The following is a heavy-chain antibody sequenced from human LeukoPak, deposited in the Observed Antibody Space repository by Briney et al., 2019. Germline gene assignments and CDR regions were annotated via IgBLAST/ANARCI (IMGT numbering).Heavy chain of an antibody. CDR3: AKDPGYDFWSGYSFDY. J-gene: IGHJ4*02. CDR2: IRYDGSNK. Sequence: PGGSLRLSCAASGFTFSSYGMHWVRQAPGKGLEWVAFIRYDGSNKYYADSVKGRFTISRDNSKNTLYLQMHSLRAEDTAVYYCAKDPGYDFWSGYSFDYWGQGTLVTVSS. V-gene: IGHV3-30*02. D-gene: IGHD3-3*01. CDR1: GFTFSSYG.